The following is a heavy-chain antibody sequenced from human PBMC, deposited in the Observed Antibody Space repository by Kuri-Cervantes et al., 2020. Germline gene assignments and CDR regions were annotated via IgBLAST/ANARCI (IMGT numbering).Heavy chain of an antibody. CDR3: ARVRNMVRGVIMDYFDY. J-gene: IGHJ4*02. Sequence: ASVKVSCKASGYTFTGYYMHWMRQAPGQGLEWMGWINPNSGGTNYAQKFQGRVTMTRDTSISTAYMELSRLRSDDTAVYYCARVRNMVRGVIMDYFDYWGQGTLVTVSS. D-gene: IGHD3-10*01. V-gene: IGHV1-2*02. CDR1: GYTFTGYY. CDR2: INPNSGGT.